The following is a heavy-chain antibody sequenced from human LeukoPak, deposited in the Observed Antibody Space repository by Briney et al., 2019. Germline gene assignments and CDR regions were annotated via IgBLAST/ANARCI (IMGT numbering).Heavy chain of an antibody. CDR2: ISGSGGST. V-gene: IGHV3-23*01. J-gene: IGHJ3*02. CDR1: GFTFNTYS. CDR3: AKDPSHYDSSGYYYWAFDI. D-gene: IGHD3-22*01. Sequence: GGSLRLSCEASGFTFNTYSMNWARQAPGKGLEWVSAISGSGGSTYYEDSVKGRFTISRDNSKNTLYLQMNSLRAEDTAVYYCAKDPSHYDSSGYYYWAFDIWGQGTMVTVSS.